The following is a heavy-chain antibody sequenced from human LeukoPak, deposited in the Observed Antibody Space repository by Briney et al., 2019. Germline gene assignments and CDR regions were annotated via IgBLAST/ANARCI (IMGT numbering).Heavy chain of an antibody. Sequence: PGGSLRLSCAAPGFTFSSYSMNWVRQAPGKGLEWVSYISSSTSTIYYADSVKGRFTISRDNAKNSLYLQMNSLRVEDTAVYYCARGYGDIDYWGQGTLVTVSS. CDR1: GFTFSSYS. CDR2: ISSSTSTI. J-gene: IGHJ4*02. V-gene: IGHV3-48*01. D-gene: IGHD4-17*01. CDR3: ARGYGDIDY.